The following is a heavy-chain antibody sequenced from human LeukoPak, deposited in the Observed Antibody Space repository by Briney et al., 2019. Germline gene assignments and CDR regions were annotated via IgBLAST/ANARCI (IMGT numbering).Heavy chain of an antibody. CDR1: RFTFSSYA. J-gene: IGHJ5*02. V-gene: IGHV3-23*01. CDR2: ISVSGGST. CDR3: AKRRGPELDP. Sequence: PGGSLTLPCAASRFTFSSYAMSWLRQPPGKGLEWVSAISVSGGSTYYADSVKGQFTIPRDNSKNTLYLQINSLRAEDTAIYFCAKRRGPELDPWGQGTLVTVSS.